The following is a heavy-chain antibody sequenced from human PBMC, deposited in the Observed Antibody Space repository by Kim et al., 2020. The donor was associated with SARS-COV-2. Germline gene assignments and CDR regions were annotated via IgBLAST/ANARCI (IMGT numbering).Heavy chain of an antibody. Sequence: STNYNPSLMCRVTISVNPSKNQLSLRLSSVTAADTAVYYCARGAYYYGSGWGQGTLVTVSS. CDR3: ARGAYYYGSG. D-gene: IGHD3-10*01. CDR2: ST. V-gene: IGHV4-59*09. J-gene: IGHJ4*02.